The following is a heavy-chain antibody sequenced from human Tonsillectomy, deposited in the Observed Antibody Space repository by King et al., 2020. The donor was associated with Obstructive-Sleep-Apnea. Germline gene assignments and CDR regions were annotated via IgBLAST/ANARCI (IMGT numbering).Heavy chain of an antibody. Sequence: VQLQESGPGLVKPSETLSLTCTVSGGSISSYYWSWIRQPPGKGLEWIGYIYYSGSTNYNPSLKSRVTISVDTSKNQFSLKLSSVTAADTAGYYCARQIGYCSGGSCSHFDYWGQGTLVTVSS. CDR3: ARQIGYCSGGSCSHFDY. V-gene: IGHV4-59*08. CDR2: IYYSGST. J-gene: IGHJ4*02. D-gene: IGHD2-15*01. CDR1: GGSISSYY.